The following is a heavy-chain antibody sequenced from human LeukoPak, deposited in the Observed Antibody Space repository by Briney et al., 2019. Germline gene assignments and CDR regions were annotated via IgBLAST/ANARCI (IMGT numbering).Heavy chain of an antibody. CDR1: GFTFSSYG. J-gene: IGHJ4*02. D-gene: IGHD1-26*01. Sequence: PGGSLRLSCAASGFTFSSYGIHWVRQAPGKGLEWVTFIRYDGSNKYYADSVKGRFTVSRDNSKNTLYLQMNSLRAEDTAMYYCTRALGGFSGSYFGYWGQGTLVTVSS. CDR2: IRYDGSNK. CDR3: TRALGGFSGSYFGY. V-gene: IGHV3-30*02.